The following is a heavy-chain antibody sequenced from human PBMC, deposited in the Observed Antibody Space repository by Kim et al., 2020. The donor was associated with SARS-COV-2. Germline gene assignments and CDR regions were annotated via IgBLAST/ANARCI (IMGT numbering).Heavy chain of an antibody. CDR2: IYYSGST. D-gene: IGHD2-15*01. V-gene: IGHV4-59*13. CDR1: GGSISSYY. Sequence: SETLSLTCTVSGGSISSYYWSWIRQPPGKGLEWIGYIYYSGSTHYNPSLKSRVTISVDTSKNQFSLKLSSVTAADTAVYYCARGLGYCSGSSCYGDYWGQGTLVTVSS. CDR3: ARGLGYCSGSSCYGDY. J-gene: IGHJ4*02.